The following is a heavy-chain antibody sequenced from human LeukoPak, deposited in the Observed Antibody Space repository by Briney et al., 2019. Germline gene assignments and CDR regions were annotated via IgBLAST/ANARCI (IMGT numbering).Heavy chain of an antibody. CDR2: ISYDGSNK. D-gene: IGHD6-13*01. Sequence: QPGRSLRLSCAASGFTFSSYAMHWVRQAPGKGLEWVAVISYDGSNKYYADSVKGRFTISRDNPKNTLYLQMNSLRAEDTAVYYCARARRLIAAADYWGQGTLVTVSS. J-gene: IGHJ4*02. CDR3: ARARRLIAAADY. CDR1: GFTFSSYA. V-gene: IGHV3-30-3*01.